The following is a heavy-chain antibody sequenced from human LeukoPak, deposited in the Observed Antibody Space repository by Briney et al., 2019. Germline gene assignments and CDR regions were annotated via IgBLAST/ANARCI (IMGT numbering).Heavy chain of an antibody. CDR1: GGSVSSGSYY. J-gene: IGHJ6*04. Sequence: SETLSLTCTVSGGSVSSGSYYWSWIRQPPGKGLEWIGYIYYSGSTNYNPSLESRVTISVDTSKNQFSLKLSSVTAADTAVYYCATTRRGVTMVGSYYYGMDVWGKETTVTVSS. D-gene: IGHD3-10*02. V-gene: IGHV4-61*01. CDR2: IYYSGST. CDR3: ATTRRGVTMVGSYYYGMDV.